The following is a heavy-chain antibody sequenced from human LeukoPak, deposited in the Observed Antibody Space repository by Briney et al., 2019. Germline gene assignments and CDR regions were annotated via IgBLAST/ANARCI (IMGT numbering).Heavy chain of an antibody. V-gene: IGHV3-21*01. J-gene: IGHJ4*02. CDR2: ISSSSSYI. D-gene: IGHD6-25*01. Sequence: GGSLRLSCAASGFTISSYSMNWVRQAPGKGLEWVSSISSSSSYIYYADSVKGRFTISRDNAKNSLYLQMNSLRAEDTAVYYCARYSSGWPGYFDYWGQGTLVTVSS. CDR1: GFTISSYS. CDR3: ARYSSGWPGYFDY.